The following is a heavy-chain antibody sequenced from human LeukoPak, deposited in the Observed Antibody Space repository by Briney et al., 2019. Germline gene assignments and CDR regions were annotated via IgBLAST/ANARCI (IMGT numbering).Heavy chain of an antibody. V-gene: IGHV4-39*01. CDR1: GGSFSSSTHY. CDR3: ARQYYDSSGHYPWYFDY. J-gene: IGHJ4*02. D-gene: IGHD3-22*01. Sequence: PSETLSLTCTVSGGSFSSSTHYWGWIRQPPGKGLEWIGSMYYSGSTYHNQSLKSRVTVSVDTSKNQFSLKVTSVTAADTAVYYCARQYYDSSGHYPWYFDYWGQGTLVTVSS. CDR2: MYYSGST.